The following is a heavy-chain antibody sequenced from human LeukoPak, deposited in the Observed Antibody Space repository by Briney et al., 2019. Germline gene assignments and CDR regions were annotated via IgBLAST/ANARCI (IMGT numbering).Heavy chain of an antibody. CDR2: ISSRGSTI. CDR1: GFTFSSYE. D-gene: IGHD3-22*01. CDR3: ARHLGQYYDKSDNWFEP. V-gene: IGHV3-48*03. Sequence: PGGSLRLSCAASGFTFSSYEMNWVRQAPGKGLEWVSYISSRGSTIYYADSVKGRFTISRDNAKNTLNLQMNSLRAEDTAVYYCARHLGQYYDKSDNWFEPWGQGTLVTVPS. J-gene: IGHJ5*02.